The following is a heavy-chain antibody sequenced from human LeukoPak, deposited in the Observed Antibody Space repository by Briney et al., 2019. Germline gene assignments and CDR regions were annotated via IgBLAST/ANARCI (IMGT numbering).Heavy chain of an antibody. J-gene: IGHJ4*02. CDR1: GGSISSSNW. D-gene: IGHD6-13*01. V-gene: IGHV4-4*02. Sequence: SETLSLTCAVSGGSISSSNWWSWVRQPPGKGLEWIGEIYHSGSTNYNPSLKSRVTISVDKSKNQFFLRLSSVTAADTAVYYCARDVGGSSWYFDYWGQGTLVTVSS. CDR3: ARDVGGSSWYFDY. CDR2: IYHSGST.